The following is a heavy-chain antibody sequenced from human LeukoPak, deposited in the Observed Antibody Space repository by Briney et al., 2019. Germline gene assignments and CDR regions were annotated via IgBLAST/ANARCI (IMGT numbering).Heavy chain of an antibody. CDR3: AKSGSGYAVVYAFDI. Sequence: GGSLRLSCAASGFTFSSYAMHWVRQAPGKGLEWGAVISYDGSNKYYADSVKGRFTISRDNSKTTLYLQMNSLRAEDTAVYYCAKSGSGYAVVYAFDIWGQGTMVTVSS. CDR1: GFTFSSYA. CDR2: ISYDGSNK. V-gene: IGHV3-30*18. J-gene: IGHJ3*02. D-gene: IGHD5-12*01.